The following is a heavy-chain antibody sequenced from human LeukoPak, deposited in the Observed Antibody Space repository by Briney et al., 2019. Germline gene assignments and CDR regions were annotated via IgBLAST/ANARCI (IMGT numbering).Heavy chain of an antibody. V-gene: IGHV3-48*03. J-gene: IGHJ4*02. Sequence: GGSLRLSCAASGFTFSSYEMNWVRQAPGKGLEWVSYISGSDSTIFYADSVKGRFTISRDNAKKSLYLQMNSLKAEDTAVYYCARVPISSASYFDYWGQGTLVTVSS. CDR1: GFTFSSYE. CDR2: ISGSDSTI. CDR3: ARVPISSASYFDY. D-gene: IGHD3-16*01.